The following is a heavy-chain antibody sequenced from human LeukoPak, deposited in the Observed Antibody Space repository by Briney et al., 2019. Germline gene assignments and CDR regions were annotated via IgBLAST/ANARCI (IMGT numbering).Heavy chain of an antibody. V-gene: IGHV4-59*01. Sequence: SETLSLTCTVSGGSISSYYWSWIRQPPGKGLEWIGYIYYSGSTNYNPSLKSRVTISVDTSKNQFFLKLSSVTAADTAVYYCAAARRGSGSYYSPYYYYYYGMDVWGQGTTVTVSS. CDR1: GGSISSYY. CDR3: AAARRGSGSYYSPYYYYYYGMDV. CDR2: IYYSGST. D-gene: IGHD3-10*01. J-gene: IGHJ6*02.